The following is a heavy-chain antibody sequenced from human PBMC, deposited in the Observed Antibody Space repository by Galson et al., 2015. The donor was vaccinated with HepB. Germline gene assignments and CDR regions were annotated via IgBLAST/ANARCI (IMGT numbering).Heavy chain of an antibody. V-gene: IGHV3-30*18. D-gene: IGHD4-11*01. J-gene: IGHJ4*02. Sequence: SLRLSCAASGFTFSSYGMHWVRQAPGKGLEWVAVISYDGSNKYYADSVKGRFTISRDNSKNTLYLQMNSLRAEDTAVYYCAKDLLGTGPNYSNYVGWSEFDYWGQGTLVTVSS. CDR2: ISYDGSNK. CDR3: AKDLLGTGPNYSNYVGWSEFDY. CDR1: GFTFSSYG.